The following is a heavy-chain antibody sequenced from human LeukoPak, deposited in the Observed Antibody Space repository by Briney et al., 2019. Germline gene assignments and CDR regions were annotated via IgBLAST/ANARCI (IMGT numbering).Heavy chain of an antibody. V-gene: IGHV3-30*02. CDR2: IRYDGNNK. CDR1: GFTFSSYG. D-gene: IGHD2-15*01. Sequence: PGGSLRLSCAASGFTFSSYGMHWVRQAPGKGLEWVAFIRYDGNNKYYADSVKGRFTISRDNSKNTLYLQMNSLRAEDTAVYYCAKDSGSGAPHTYWGQGTLVTVSS. J-gene: IGHJ4*02. CDR3: AKDSGSGAPHTY.